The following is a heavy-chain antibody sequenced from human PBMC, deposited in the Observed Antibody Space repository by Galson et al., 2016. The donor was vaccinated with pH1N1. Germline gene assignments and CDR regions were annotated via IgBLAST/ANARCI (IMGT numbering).Heavy chain of an antibody. CDR3: AHRVGPRVFGVVNNFNWFDL. J-gene: IGHJ5*02. V-gene: IGHV2-5*01. CDR2: IYWTDDE. CDR1: GFSLRSNGVG. Sequence: PALVKPPQTLTLTCTFSGFSLRSNGVGVGWIRHPPGKALEWRVIYWTDDERYSPSLKSSLTITKDTTKNQVVLPMTNMDPVDTATDYCAHRVGPRVFGVVNNFNWFDLWGQGTLVTVSS. D-gene: IGHD3-3*01.